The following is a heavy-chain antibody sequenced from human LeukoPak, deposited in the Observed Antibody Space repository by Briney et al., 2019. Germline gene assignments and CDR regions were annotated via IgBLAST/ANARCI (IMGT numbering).Heavy chain of an antibody. CDR1: GFTFSSYS. D-gene: IGHD6-19*01. V-gene: IGHV3-48*01. J-gene: IGHJ5*02. Sequence: GGSLRLSCAASGFTFSSYSMNWVRQAPGKGLEWVSYISSSSSTIYYADSVKGRFTISRDNAKNSLYLQMNSLRAEDTAVYYCAREVRTSSGWYGAWFDPWGQGTLVTVSS. CDR3: AREVRTSSGWYGAWFDP. CDR2: ISSSSSTI.